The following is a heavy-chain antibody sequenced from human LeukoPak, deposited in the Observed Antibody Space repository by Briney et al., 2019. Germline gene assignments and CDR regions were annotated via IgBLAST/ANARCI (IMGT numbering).Heavy chain of an antibody. D-gene: IGHD2-2*01. CDR2: IWSDGGKS. Sequence: GGSLRLSCAASEFTFSAYGMHWVRQAPGKGLEWVAVIWSDGGKSYNSDSVKGRFTISRDNSKNTLYLQMNSLRADDTAVYYCATDSIGPATDFDYWGQGTLVTVSS. V-gene: IGHV3-33*01. CDR3: ATDSIGPATDFDY. CDR1: EFTFSAYG. J-gene: IGHJ4*02.